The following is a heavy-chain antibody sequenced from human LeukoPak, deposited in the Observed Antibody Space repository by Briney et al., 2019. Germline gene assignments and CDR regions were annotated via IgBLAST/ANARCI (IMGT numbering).Heavy chain of an antibody. CDR2: ISDSGSYT. CDR1: GFTFSGSA. Sequence: GGSLKLSCAASGFTFSGSAMNWIRQAPGKGLEWVSYISDSGSYTNYAGSVKGRFTASRDNAKKSLYLQMNSLRAEDTAVYYCARDLNRFWSGYYTTPYYGMDVWGQGTTVTVSS. CDR3: ARDLNRFWSGYYTTPYYGMDV. J-gene: IGHJ6*02. V-gene: IGHV3-11*06. D-gene: IGHD3-3*01.